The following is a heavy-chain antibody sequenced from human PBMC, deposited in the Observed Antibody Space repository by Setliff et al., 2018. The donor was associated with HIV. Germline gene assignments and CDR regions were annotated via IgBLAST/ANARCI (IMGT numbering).Heavy chain of an antibody. Sequence: GGSLRLSCAASGFTFSSYWMSWVRQAPGKGLEWVAAISVDGSGKFYADSVKGRFTISRDNSRNTLYLQMNSLRDEDTAVYYCAREGGSSGYCGYFDYWGQGTLVTVSS. CDR2: ISVDGSGK. CDR3: AREGGSSGYCGYFDY. V-gene: IGHV3-30*03. J-gene: IGHJ4*02. D-gene: IGHD3-22*01. CDR1: GFTFSSYW.